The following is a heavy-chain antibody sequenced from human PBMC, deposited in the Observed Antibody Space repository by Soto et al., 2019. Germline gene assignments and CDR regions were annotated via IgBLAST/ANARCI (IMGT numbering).Heavy chain of an antibody. D-gene: IGHD1-1*01. Sequence: KPSETLSLTCTVSGASISGFYWSWIRKSAGKGLEWIGRIYATGTTDYNPSLKSRVMMSVATSKKQFSLKLRSVTAADTAVYYCVRDGTKTLRDWFDPWGQGISVTVSS. CDR3: VRDGTKTLRDWFDP. CDR1: GASISGFY. CDR2: IYATGTT. J-gene: IGHJ5*02. V-gene: IGHV4-4*07.